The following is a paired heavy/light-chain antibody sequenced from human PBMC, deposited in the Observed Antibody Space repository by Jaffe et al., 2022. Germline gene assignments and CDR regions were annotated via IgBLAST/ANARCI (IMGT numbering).Heavy chain of an antibody. V-gene: IGHV3-9*01. CDR1: GFTFDDYA. Sequence: EVQLVESGGGLVQPGRSLRLSCAASGFTFDDYAMHWVRQAPGKGLEWVSGISWNSGSIGYADSVKGRFTISRDNAKNSLYLQMNSLRAEDTALYYCAKVPSSSWYLHGYFDYWGQGTLVTVSS. J-gene: IGHJ4*02. CDR3: AKVPSSSWYLHGYFDY. CDR2: ISWNSGSI. D-gene: IGHD6-13*01.
Light chain of an antibody. J-gene: IGKJ1*01. CDR3: QQYGSSTGT. V-gene: IGKV3-20*01. CDR1: QSVSSSY. Sequence: EIVLTQSPGTLSLSPGERATLSCRASQSVSSSYLAWYQQKPGQAPRLLIYGASSRATGIPDRFSGSGSGTDFTLTISRLEPEDFAVYYCQQYGSSTGTFGQGTKVEIK. CDR2: GAS.